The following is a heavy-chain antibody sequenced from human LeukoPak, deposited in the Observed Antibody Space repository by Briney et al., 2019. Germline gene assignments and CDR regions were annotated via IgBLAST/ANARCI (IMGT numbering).Heavy chain of an antibody. CDR1: GFTFSNAC. D-gene: IGHD3-10*01. CDR2: IKRKTDGGTT. CDR3: ITAAYGSGIIGVY. V-gene: IGHV3-15*01. Sequence: GPLRLSSRVPGFTFSNACMSGVRQPPGKGLGGWGGIKRKTDGGTTEQTVHVKGRFTISRDDSKNTLYLDMNSLKTEDTAMYHCITAAYGSGIIGVYWGEGTLVTVSS. J-gene: IGHJ4*02.